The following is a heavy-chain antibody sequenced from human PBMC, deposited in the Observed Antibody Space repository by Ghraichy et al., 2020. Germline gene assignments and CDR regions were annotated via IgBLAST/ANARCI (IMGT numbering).Heavy chain of an antibody. Sequence: LSLTCEASGFSISSNYMSWVRQAPGKGLEWVSLIYTGDYTFYADSVKGRFTISRDNSKNTLFLQMDSLRAADTAVYYCARDREEGGTDYWGQGTLVTVSS. CDR1: GFSISSNY. D-gene: IGHD1-26*01. CDR3: ARDREEGGTDY. CDR2: IYTGDYT. J-gene: IGHJ4*02. V-gene: IGHV3-66*01.